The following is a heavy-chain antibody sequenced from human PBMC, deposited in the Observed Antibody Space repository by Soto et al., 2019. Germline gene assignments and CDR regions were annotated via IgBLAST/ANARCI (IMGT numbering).Heavy chain of an antibody. CDR2: ISWDSSII. CDR3: AKDNGGVWSVTRGGFYAYYGMDV. CDR1: GFTFGDHA. Sequence: GGSLRLSCAASGFTFGDHAMHWVRQVPGRGLEWVSGISWDSSIIDYGDSVKGRFTISRDNAKNSLYLQMNSLRPEDTALYFCAKDNGGVWSVTRGGFYAYYGMDVWGQGTTVTVYS. J-gene: IGHJ6*02. D-gene: IGHD3-3*01. V-gene: IGHV3-9*01.